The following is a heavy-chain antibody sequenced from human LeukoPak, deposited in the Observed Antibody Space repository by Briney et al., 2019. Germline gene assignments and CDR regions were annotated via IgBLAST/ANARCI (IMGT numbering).Heavy chain of an antibody. CDR1: GGSISSYY. CDR3: ARIKTYCSSTSCYAAPRQYYYYYYMDV. D-gene: IGHD2-2*01. Sequence: SETLSLTCTVSGGSISSYYWSWIRQPAGKGLEWIGRIYTSGSTNYNPSLKSRVTMSVDTSKNQFSLKLSSVTAADTAVYYCARIKTYCSSTSCYAAPRQYYYYYYMDVWGKGTTVTISS. V-gene: IGHV4-4*07. CDR2: IYTSGST. J-gene: IGHJ6*03.